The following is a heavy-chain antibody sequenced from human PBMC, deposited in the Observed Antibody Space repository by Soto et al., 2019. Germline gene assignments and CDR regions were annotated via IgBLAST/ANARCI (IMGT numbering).Heavy chain of an antibody. D-gene: IGHD1-26*01. CDR1: GVTCISYS. CDR2: ISSSSSTT. V-gene: IGHV3-48*01. J-gene: IGHJ2*01. Sequence: AVGSLRLSCAASGVTCISYSLNWVRQAPGKGLEWVSYISSSSSTTYYADSVKGRFTISRDNAKNSLYLQMNSLRAEDTAVYYCARDPSRGSEWARYLDLWGRGTLVTSPQ. CDR3: ARDPSRGSEWARYLDL.